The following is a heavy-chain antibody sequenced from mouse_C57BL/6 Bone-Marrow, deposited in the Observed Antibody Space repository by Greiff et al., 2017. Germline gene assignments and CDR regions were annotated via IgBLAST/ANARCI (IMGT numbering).Heavy chain of an antibody. Sequence: QVQLQQPGAELVRPGTSVKLSCKASGYTFTSYWMHWVKQRPGQGLEWIGVIDPSDSYTNYNQKFKGKATLTVDTSSSTAYMQLSSLTSEDSAVYYCASGDLWGQGTTLTVS. CDR3: ASGDL. J-gene: IGHJ2*01. D-gene: IGHD3-3*01. V-gene: IGHV1-59*01. CDR1: GYTFTSYW. CDR2: IDPSDSYT.